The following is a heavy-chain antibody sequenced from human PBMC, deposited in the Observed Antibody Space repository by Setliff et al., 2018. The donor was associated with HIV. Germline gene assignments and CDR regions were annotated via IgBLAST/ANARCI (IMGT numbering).Heavy chain of an antibody. D-gene: IGHD1-26*01. V-gene: IGHV1-2*06. CDR1: GYSFTAYQ. J-gene: IGHJ4*02. Sequence: GASVKVSCKTFGYSFTAYQMHWLRQAPGQGLEWMGRINRDNGGIDYARKFQGRVTVTRDTSINTAYMELSSLRYDDTAIYYCATDSNFGGIVTPWDYWGQGTLVTVSS. CDR2: INRDNGGI. CDR3: ATDSNFGGIVTPWDY.